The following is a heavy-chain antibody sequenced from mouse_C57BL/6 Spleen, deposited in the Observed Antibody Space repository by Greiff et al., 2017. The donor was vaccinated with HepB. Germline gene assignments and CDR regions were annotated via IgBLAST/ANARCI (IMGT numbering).Heavy chain of an antibody. Sequence: EVKLMESGGDLVKPGGSLKLSCAASGFTFSSYGMSWVRQTPDKRLEWVATISSGGSYTYYPDSVKGRFTISRDNAKNTLYLQMSSLKSEDTAMYYCAREGGATAMDYWGQGTSVTVSS. CDR3: AREGGATAMDY. CDR1: GFTFSSYG. V-gene: IGHV5-6*01. D-gene: IGHD3-1*01. CDR2: ISSGGSYT. J-gene: IGHJ4*01.